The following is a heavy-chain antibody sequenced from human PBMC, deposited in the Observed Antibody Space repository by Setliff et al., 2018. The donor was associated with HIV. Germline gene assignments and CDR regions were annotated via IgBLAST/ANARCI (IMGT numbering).Heavy chain of an antibody. J-gene: IGHJ6*03. Sequence: ASVKVSCKPSGYSFTNHYMHWVRQAPGQGLEWMGVINPTGGSTRNTQKFQGRVAMTRDTSTSTVYMELSSLRSEDTAVYYCARGSLGSRPYYMDVWGKGTSVTVSS. CDR1: GYSFTNHY. CDR2: INPTGGST. CDR3: ARGSLGSRPYYMDV. V-gene: IGHV1-46*01. D-gene: IGHD6-13*01.